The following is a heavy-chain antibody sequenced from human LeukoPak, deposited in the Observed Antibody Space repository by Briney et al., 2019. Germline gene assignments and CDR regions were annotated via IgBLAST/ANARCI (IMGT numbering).Heavy chain of an antibody. CDR2: ISYDGTTQ. J-gene: IGHJ6*03. Sequence: GGSLRLSCAASGFIFISSGMHWVRQAPGKGLEWVALISYDGTTQNYADSVKGRFTISRDNSKNTLFLQMNSLKAEDTAVYYCAREGGYCSSTSCPYGYYYYMDVWGKGTTVTVSS. D-gene: IGHD2-2*01. CDR1: GFIFISSG. CDR3: AREGGYCSSTSCPYGYYYYMDV. V-gene: IGHV3-30*03.